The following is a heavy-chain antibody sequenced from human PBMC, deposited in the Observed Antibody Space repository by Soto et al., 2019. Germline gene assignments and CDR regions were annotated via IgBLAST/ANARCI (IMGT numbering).Heavy chain of an antibody. D-gene: IGHD6-13*01. CDR1: GFTFSSYD. CDR3: ARISRGYGAAGAPENYGMDV. V-gene: IGHV3-13*01. CDR2: IGTAGDT. Sequence: GGSLRLSCAASGFTFSSYDMHWVRQATGKGLEWVSAIGTAGDTYYPGSVKGRFTISRENAKSSLYLQMNSLRAGDTAVYYCARISRGYGAAGAPENYGMDVWGQGTTVTVSS. J-gene: IGHJ6*02.